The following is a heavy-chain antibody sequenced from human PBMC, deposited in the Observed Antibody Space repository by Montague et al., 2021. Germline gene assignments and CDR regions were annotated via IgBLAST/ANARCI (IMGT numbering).Heavy chain of an antibody. V-gene: IGHV3-74*01. CDR2: ITLDGSST. J-gene: IGHJ3*01. Sequence: SLRLSCAASGFSFRNYWMHWVRQAPGKGLLWVSRITLDGSSTTFADSVKGRFTTSRDNAKATLYLQMNSLRVEDTAVYYCARNLASAAPGAFDFWGQGTMVTVSS. CDR1: GFSFRNYW. CDR3: ARNLASAAPGAFDF. D-gene: IGHD6-13*01.